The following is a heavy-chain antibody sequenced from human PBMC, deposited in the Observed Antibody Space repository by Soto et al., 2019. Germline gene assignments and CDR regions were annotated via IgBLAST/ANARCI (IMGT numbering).Heavy chain of an antibody. V-gene: IGHV1-69*15. D-gene: IGHD1-26*01. CDR2: IIPMFGTA. J-gene: IGHJ5*02. CDR1: GGTFSSYA. CDR3: AREAVGGINRLDP. Sequence: QVQLVQSGAEVKKPGSSVKVSCKASGGTFSSYAMTWVRKAPGQGLEWMGTIIPMFGTANYAQRFQGRVTIAADESTNTTHMELGSLRSEDTAGYYCAREAVGGINRLDPWGLGTLVTVSS.